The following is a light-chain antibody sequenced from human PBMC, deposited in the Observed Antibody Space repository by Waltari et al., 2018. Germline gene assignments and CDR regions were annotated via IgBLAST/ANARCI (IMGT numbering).Light chain of an antibody. Sequence: QSALTQPASVSGSPGQSITISCTGTRSDVGGYNYVSWYPQPPGKAPKLMIYDVSNRPSGVSNRFSGSKSGNTASLTISGLQAEDEADYYCSSYTSSSTVVFGGGTKLTVL. CDR1: RSDVGGYNY. J-gene: IGLJ2*01. CDR3: SSYTSSSTVV. V-gene: IGLV2-14*03. CDR2: DVS.